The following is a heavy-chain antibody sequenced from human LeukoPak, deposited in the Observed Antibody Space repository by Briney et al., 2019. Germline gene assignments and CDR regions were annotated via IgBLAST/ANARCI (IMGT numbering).Heavy chain of an antibody. CDR1: GYTFTGYY. Sequence: GASVKVSCKASGYTFTGYYMHWVRQAPGQGLEWMGWINPNSGGTNYAQKFQGRVTMTRDTSTSTVYMELSSLRSEDTAVYYCARGEEYDSSSSGYVGGYFDLWGRGTLVTVSS. D-gene: IGHD3-22*01. V-gene: IGHV1-2*02. CDR2: INPNSGGT. J-gene: IGHJ2*01. CDR3: ARGEEYDSSSSGYVGGYFDL.